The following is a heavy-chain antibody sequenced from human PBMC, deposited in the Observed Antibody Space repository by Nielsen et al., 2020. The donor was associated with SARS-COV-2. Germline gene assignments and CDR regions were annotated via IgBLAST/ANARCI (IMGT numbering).Heavy chain of an antibody. CDR2: INWNGGST. CDR3: AKIDSGSSGAFDI. Sequence: GESLKISCAASGFTFDDYGMSWVRQAPGKGLEWVSGINWNGGSTGYADSVKGRFTISRDNAKNSLYLQMNSLRAEDTALYYCAKIDSGSSGAFDIWGQGTMVTVSS. D-gene: IGHD1-26*01. CDR1: GFTFDDYG. V-gene: IGHV3-20*04. J-gene: IGHJ3*02.